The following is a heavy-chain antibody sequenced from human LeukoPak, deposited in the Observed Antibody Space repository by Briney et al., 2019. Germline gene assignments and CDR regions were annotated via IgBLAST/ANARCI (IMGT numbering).Heavy chain of an antibody. CDR3: ARAEGYSYGTPFDY. J-gene: IGHJ4*02. Sequence: PGGSLRLSCAASGFTFSSYGMHWVRQAPGKGLEWVAVIWYDGSNKYYADSVKGRFTISRDNSKNTLYLQMNSLRAEDTAVYYCARAEGYSYGTPFDYWGQGTLVTVSS. V-gene: IGHV3-33*01. CDR1: GFTFSSYG. D-gene: IGHD5-18*01. CDR2: IWYDGSNK.